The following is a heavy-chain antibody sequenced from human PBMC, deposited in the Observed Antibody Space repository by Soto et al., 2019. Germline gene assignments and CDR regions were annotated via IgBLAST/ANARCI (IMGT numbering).Heavy chain of an antibody. Sequence: ASVKVSCKASGYTFTSYDMHWVRQAPGQGLEWMGIINPSGGSTSYAQKFQGRVTMTRDTSTSTVYMELSSLRSEDTAVYYCAREGLGEAAAGTYYYYYYMDFWGKGTTVTVSS. D-gene: IGHD6-13*01. V-gene: IGHV1-46*03. CDR3: AREGLGEAAAGTYYYYYYMDF. CDR2: INPSGGST. CDR1: GYTFTSYD. J-gene: IGHJ6*03.